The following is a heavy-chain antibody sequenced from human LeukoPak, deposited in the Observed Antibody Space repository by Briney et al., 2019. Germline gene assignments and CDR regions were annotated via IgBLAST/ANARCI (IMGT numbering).Heavy chain of an antibody. Sequence: GGSLRLSCAASGFTFSSNWMSWVGQAPGPGLEWVANINQDESEKYYVDSVKGRFTISRDNAKNSLYLQMNSLRAEDTALYYCVKGYCSGGTCYRNGFDIWGQGTMVTVSS. CDR1: GFTFSSNW. CDR3: VKGYCSGGTCYRNGFDI. D-gene: IGHD2-15*01. V-gene: IGHV3-7*01. J-gene: IGHJ3*02. CDR2: INQDESEK.